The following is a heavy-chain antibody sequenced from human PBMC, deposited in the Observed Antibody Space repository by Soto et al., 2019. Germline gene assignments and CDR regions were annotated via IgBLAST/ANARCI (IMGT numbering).Heavy chain of an antibody. CDR3: ARVARYYDSSGYYYFDY. V-gene: IGHV4-34*01. D-gene: IGHD3-22*01. Sequence: PSETLSLTCAVYGGSFSGYYWSWIRQPPGKGLEWIGEINHSGSTNYNPSLKGRVTISVDTSKNQFSLKLSSVTAADTAVYYCARVARYYDSSGYYYFDYWGQGTLVTVSS. CDR2: INHSGST. CDR1: GGSFSGYY. J-gene: IGHJ4*02.